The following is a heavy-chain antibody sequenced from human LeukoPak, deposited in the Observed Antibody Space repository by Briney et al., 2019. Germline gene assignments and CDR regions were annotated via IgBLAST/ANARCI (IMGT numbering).Heavy chain of an antibody. CDR2: IWGTEINK. J-gene: IGHJ3*02. CDR1: GFTFTNNG. Sequence: GTSLRLSCATSGFTFTNNGMHWVRQAPGKGREGLAQIWGTEINKYSGDSVKGRFTVSRDNSKNALYFEMNRLPVEDTAIYYCARDGQSSAPYAFDMWGRGTMLTVSS. D-gene: IGHD3-10*01. CDR3: ARDGQSSAPYAFDM. V-gene: IGHV3-33*01.